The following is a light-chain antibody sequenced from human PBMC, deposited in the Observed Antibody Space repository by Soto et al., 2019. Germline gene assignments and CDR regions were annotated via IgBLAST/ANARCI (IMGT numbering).Light chain of an antibody. CDR2: AAS. Sequence: AIRMTQSPSSLSASTGDRVTITCRASQGISSYLAWYQQKPGKAPKLLIYAASTLQSGVPSRFSGSGSGTEFTLTISCLQSEDFATYYCQQYYSYSPYTFGQGTKLEIK. V-gene: IGKV1-8*01. J-gene: IGKJ2*01. CDR1: QGISSY. CDR3: QQYYSYSPYT.